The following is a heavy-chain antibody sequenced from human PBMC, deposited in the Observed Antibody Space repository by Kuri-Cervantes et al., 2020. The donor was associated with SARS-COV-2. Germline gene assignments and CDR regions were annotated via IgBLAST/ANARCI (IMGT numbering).Heavy chain of an antibody. V-gene: IGHV3-48*01. J-gene: IGHJ6*03. CDR3: ARDDYDFWSGLPYYTDV. CDR2: ISSSSSTI. D-gene: IGHD3-3*01. Sequence: GESLKISCAASGFTFSSYSMNWVRQAPGKGLEWVSYISSSSSTIYYADSVKGRFTISRDNAKNSLYLQMNSLRAEDTAVYYCARDDYDFWSGLPYYTDVWGKGTTVTVSS. CDR1: GFTFSSYS.